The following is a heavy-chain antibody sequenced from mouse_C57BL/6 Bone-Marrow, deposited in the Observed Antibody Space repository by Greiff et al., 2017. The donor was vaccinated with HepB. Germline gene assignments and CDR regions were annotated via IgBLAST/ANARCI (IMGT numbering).Heavy chain of an antibody. CDR2: IDPENGDT. D-gene: IGHD2-2*01. V-gene: IGHV14-4*01. CDR3: TTGGYDWYFDV. J-gene: IGHJ1*03. CDR1: GFNIKDDY. Sequence: VQLQQSGAELVRPGASVKLSCTASGFNIKDDYMHWVKQRPEQGLEWIGWIDPENGDTEYASKFQGKATITADTSSNTAYLQLSSLTSEDTAVYYCTTGGYDWYFDVWGTGTTVTVSS.